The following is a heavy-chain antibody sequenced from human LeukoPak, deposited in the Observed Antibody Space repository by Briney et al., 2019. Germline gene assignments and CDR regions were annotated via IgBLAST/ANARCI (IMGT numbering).Heavy chain of an antibody. J-gene: IGHJ4*02. D-gene: IGHD3-10*01. V-gene: IGHV1-2*02. Sequence: ASVKVSCKASGYTFTGYYMHWVRQAPGQGLEWMGWINPNSGGTNYAQKFQGRVTMTRDTSISTAYMELSRLRSDDTAVYYCARGYYYGSGSYYFGYWGQGTLVTVSS. CDR1: GYTFTGYY. CDR2: INPNSGGT. CDR3: ARGYYYGSGSYYFGY.